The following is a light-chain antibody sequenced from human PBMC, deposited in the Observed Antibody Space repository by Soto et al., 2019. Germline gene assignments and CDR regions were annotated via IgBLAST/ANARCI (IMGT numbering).Light chain of an antibody. CDR3: SSYTSSRTRV. V-gene: IGLV2-14*03. CDR2: EVS. Sequence: QSVLTQPASVSGSPGQSITISCTGTSSDVGAYDYVSWYQQHPDKAPKLMIYEVSNRPSGVSNRFSGSKSVNTATLTISGLQTEHEADYYCSSYTSSRTRVFGTGTKVTVL. CDR1: SSDVGAYDY. J-gene: IGLJ1*01.